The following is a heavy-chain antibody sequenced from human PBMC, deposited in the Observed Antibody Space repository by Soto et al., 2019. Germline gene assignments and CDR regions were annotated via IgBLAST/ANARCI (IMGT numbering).Heavy chain of an antibody. V-gene: IGHV4-39*01. J-gene: IGHJ5*02. CDR1: GGSVNTNTSY. CDR2: VFYSGSP. D-gene: IGHD2-2*01. CDR3: ARHLYLGYCGSGTCYGLLRWFDP. Sequence: QVQLQESGPGLVRPTETLSLTCSVSGGSVNTNTSYWGWIRQHPGKGAEWIGSVFYSGSPHCNPSLKSRLTMSADGSKNQFSLNLASVTTPDTAVYYCARHLYLGYCGSGTCYGLLRWFDPWRQGTLVTVSS.